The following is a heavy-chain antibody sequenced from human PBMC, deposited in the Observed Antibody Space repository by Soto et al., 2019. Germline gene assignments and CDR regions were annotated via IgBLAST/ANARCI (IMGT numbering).Heavy chain of an antibody. D-gene: IGHD6-13*01. J-gene: IGHJ4*02. V-gene: IGHV4-59*02. Sequence: PSETLSLTCTVTGDSVNSYYWSWMRQPPGKGLECMGYVYYSGSTNYNPSLKSRVTISVDTSKNQISLRLKSVTDADTAVYYCARAEPSGIPYFDYWGQGSLVTVSS. CDR2: VYYSGST. CDR1: GDSVNSYY. CDR3: ARAEPSGIPYFDY.